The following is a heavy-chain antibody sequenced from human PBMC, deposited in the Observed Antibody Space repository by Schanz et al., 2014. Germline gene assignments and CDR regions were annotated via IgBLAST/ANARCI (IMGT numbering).Heavy chain of an antibody. V-gene: IGHV1-18*01. CDR3: ARSNYYDNSDYYNSFDY. Sequence: QVQLVQSGAEVKKPGASVKVSCKASGYTFISYGISWVRQAPGQGLEWMGWISPYNGNTNYAQKLQGRVTMTTDTSTSTAYMELRSLRSDDTAVYYCARSNYYDNSDYYNSFDYWGQGTLVTVSS. D-gene: IGHD3-22*01. CDR2: ISPYNGNT. CDR1: GYTFISYG. J-gene: IGHJ4*02.